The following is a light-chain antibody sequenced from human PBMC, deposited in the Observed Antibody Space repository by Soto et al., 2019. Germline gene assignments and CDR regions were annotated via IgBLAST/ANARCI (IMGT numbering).Light chain of an antibody. V-gene: IGKV1-39*01. Sequence: DIQMTQSPSSLSTSVGERVTITCRASQSIINYLNWYQQKPGKAPKLLIYAASSLQSGVPSRFSGSGSGTDFTLTISRLQPDDFATYYCQQYMSYSFGQGTKVDIK. CDR3: QQYMSYS. CDR2: AAS. CDR1: QSIINY. J-gene: IGKJ1*01.